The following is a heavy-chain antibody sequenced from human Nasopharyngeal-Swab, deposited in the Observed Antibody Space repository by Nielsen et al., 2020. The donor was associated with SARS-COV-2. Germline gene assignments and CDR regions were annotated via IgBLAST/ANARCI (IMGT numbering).Heavy chain of an antibody. Sequence: GESLKISCAASGFTFSSYSINWVRQAPGKGLEWVSSISSSSSYIYYADSVKGRFTISRDNAKNSLYLQMNSLRAEDTAVYYCARGSRGSYRNFDYWGQGTLVTVSS. J-gene: IGHJ4*02. V-gene: IGHV3-21*01. D-gene: IGHD3-16*02. CDR2: ISSSSSYI. CDR3: ARGSRGSYRNFDY. CDR1: GFTFSSYS.